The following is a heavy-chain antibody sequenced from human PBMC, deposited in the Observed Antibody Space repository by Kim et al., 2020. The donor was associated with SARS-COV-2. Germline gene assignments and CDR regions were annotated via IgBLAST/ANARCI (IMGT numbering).Heavy chain of an antibody. V-gene: IGHV3-23*01. Sequence: LKGRFTISRDKSKNTQYLKKNSLRAEDTAVYYCAKDSYSSGTVGAFDIWGQGTMVTVSS. CDR3: AKDSYSSGTVGAFDI. J-gene: IGHJ3*02. D-gene: IGHD6-19*01.